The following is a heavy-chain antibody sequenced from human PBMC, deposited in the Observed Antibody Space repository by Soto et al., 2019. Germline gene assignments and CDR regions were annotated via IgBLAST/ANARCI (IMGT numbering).Heavy chain of an antibody. CDR1: GFTFSSYA. V-gene: IGHV3-23*01. Sequence: GSLRLSCAASGFTFSSYAMSWVRQAPGKGLEWVSVISGSGGRINYADSVKGRFTISRDNSKNTLYLQMNSLRGEDTAVYYCAKPSLYCSSTSCYEYWGQGTLVTVSS. J-gene: IGHJ4*02. CDR3: AKPSLYCSSTSCYEY. D-gene: IGHD2-2*01. CDR2: ISGSGGRI.